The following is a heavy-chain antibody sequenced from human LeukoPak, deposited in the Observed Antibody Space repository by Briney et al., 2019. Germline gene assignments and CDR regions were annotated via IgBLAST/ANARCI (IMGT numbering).Heavy chain of an antibody. D-gene: IGHD3-9*01. Sequence: SETLSLTCTVSGGSISSSSYYWGWIRQPPGKGLEWIGRIYYSGSTYYNPSLKSRSTISVNTSKNQFSLKLSFVTAAATVVFYCGRNFQKLFYDIWTGWGFPELDWGGRGPLVPVP. CDR2: IYYSGST. J-gene: IGHJ2*01. CDR1: GGSISSSSYY. CDR3: GRNFQKLFYDIWTGWGFPELDW. V-gene: IGHV4-39*01.